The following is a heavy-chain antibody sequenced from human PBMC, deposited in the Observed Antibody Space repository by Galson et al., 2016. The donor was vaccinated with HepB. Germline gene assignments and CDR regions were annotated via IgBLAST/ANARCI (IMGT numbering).Heavy chain of an antibody. CDR2: ISFDGNNQ. CDR1: GFTFSNYA. D-gene: IGHD1-7*01. J-gene: IGHJ6*04. V-gene: IGHV3-30-3*01. Sequence: SLRLSCAASGFTFSNYALHWVRQAPGKGLEWVAVISFDGNNQYYADSVKGRFTISRDISKNMLYLQMNSLRAEDTAVYYCARDDSRNFYYLYYRMDVWGKGTTVTVAS. CDR3: ARDDSRNFYYLYYRMDV.